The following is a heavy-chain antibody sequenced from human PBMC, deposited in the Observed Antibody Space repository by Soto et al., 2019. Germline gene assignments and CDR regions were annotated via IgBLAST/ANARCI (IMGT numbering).Heavy chain of an antibody. D-gene: IGHD3-10*01. CDR2: INAGNGNT. J-gene: IGHJ6*02. CDR3: ARDYGSGSYYYGMDV. CDR1: GYTFTSYA. V-gene: IGHV1-3*01. Sequence: GASVKVSCKASGYTFTSYAMHWVRQAPGQRLEWMGWINAGNGNTKYSQKFQGRVTITRDTSASTAYMELSSLRSEDTALYYCARDYGSGSYYYGMDVWGQGTTVTVSS.